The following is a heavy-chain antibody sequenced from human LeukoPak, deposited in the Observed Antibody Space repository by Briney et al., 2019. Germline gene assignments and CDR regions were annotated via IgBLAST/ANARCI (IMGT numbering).Heavy chain of an antibody. CDR3: ARDKSNYGDY. V-gene: IGHV3-30-3*01. D-gene: IGHD1-7*01. CDR1: GFTFSSYA. J-gene: IGHJ4*02. Sequence: GGSLRLSCAASGFTFSSYAMHWVRQAPGKGLEWVAVISYDGSNKYYADSVKGRFTISRDNSKNTLYPQMNSLRAEDTAVYYCARDKSNYGDYWGQGTLVTVSS. CDR2: ISYDGSNK.